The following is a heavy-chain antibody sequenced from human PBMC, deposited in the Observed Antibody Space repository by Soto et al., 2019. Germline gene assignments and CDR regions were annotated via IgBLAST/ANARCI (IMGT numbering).Heavy chain of an antibody. CDR2: FYPGDSDT. J-gene: IGHJ3*02. CDR1: GYNFTPFL. Sequence: VGSLKPSRNSSGYNFTPFLIGWVREMPGKGLVVLGFFYPGDSDTRYNPSFQDQDTISADTSTSTPHLPWSSLKAADTRMFYCASGKKTTDAFDIWGQGTMVTV. V-gene: IGHV5-51*01. D-gene: IGHD1-1*01. CDR3: ASGKKTTDAFDI.